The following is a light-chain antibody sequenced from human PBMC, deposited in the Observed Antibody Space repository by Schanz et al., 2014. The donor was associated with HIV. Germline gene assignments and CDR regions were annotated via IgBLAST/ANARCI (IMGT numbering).Light chain of an antibody. CDR3: SSYAATSNVL. V-gene: IGLV2-8*01. Sequence: QSALTQPASASGSPGQSVTISCTGTRSDIGTHDFVSWYQLHPGKAPKLMIYEVTKRPSGVPARFSGSKSGNTASLTVSGLQTDDEADYYCSSYAATSNVLFGGGTKLTVL. CDR1: RSDIGTHDF. J-gene: IGLJ3*02. CDR2: EVT.